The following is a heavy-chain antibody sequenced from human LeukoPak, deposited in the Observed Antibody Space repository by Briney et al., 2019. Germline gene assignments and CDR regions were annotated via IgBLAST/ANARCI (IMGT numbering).Heavy chain of an antibody. J-gene: IGHJ4*02. Sequence: GRSLRLSCAASGFAFSSYAMHWVRQAPGKGLEWVAVISYDGSNKYYADSVKGRFTISRDNSKNTLYLQMNSLRAEDTAVYYCARELYLGSSSALDYWGQGTLVTVSS. CDR1: GFAFSSYA. CDR2: ISYDGSNK. CDR3: ARELYLGSSSALDY. D-gene: IGHD6-6*01. V-gene: IGHV3-30*01.